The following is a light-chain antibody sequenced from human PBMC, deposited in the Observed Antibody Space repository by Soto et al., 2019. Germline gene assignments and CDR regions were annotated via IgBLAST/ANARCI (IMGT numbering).Light chain of an antibody. CDR2: LNSDGSH. CDR3: QTWGTGLLV. V-gene: IGLV4-69*01. CDR1: SGHSSYA. Sequence: QLVLTQSPSASASLGASVKLTCTLSSGHSSYAIAWHQQQPEKGPRYLMKLNSDGSHSKGDGIPNRFSGSSSGAERYLTLSSLQSEDEADYYCQTWGTGLLVFGGGTQLTVL. J-gene: IGLJ3*02.